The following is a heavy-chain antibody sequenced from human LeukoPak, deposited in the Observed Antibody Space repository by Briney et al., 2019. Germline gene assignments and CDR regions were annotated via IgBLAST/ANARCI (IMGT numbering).Heavy chain of an antibody. D-gene: IGHD1-26*01. V-gene: IGHV3-33*01. Sequence: GRSLRLSCAASGFTFSSYGMHWVRQAPGKGLEWVAVIWYDGSNKYYADSVKGRFTISRDNSKNTLYLQMNSLRAEDTAVYYCVRVPKEWEPYYYYYGMDVWGQGTTVTVSS. CDR1: GFTFSSYG. J-gene: IGHJ6*02. CDR3: VRVPKEWEPYYYYYGMDV. CDR2: IWYDGSNK.